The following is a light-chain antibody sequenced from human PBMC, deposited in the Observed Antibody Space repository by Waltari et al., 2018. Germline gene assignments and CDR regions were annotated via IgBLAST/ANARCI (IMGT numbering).Light chain of an antibody. CDR2: GNS. Sequence: QSVLPQPPSVSGAPGQRVPIPCTGSSSNIGAGYYVHWYQQLPGTAPKLLIYGNSNRPSGVPDRFSGSKSGTSASLAITGLQAEDEADYYCQSYDSIHVVFGGGTKLTVL. CDR3: QSYDSIHVV. J-gene: IGLJ2*01. CDR1: SSNIGAGYY. V-gene: IGLV1-40*01.